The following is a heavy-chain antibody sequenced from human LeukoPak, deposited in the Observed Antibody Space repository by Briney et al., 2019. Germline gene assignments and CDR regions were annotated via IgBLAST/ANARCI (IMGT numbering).Heavy chain of an antibody. CDR2: IWYDGSNK. Sequence: GGSLRLSCAASGFTFSSYGMHWVRQAPGKGLEWVAVIWYDGSNKYYADSVKGRFTISRDNSKNTLYLQMNSLRAEDTAVYYCARDPFTIFGVVNSNGMDVWGQGTTVTVSS. CDR3: ARDPFTIFGVVNSNGMDV. D-gene: IGHD3-3*01. V-gene: IGHV3-33*01. J-gene: IGHJ6*02. CDR1: GFTFSSYG.